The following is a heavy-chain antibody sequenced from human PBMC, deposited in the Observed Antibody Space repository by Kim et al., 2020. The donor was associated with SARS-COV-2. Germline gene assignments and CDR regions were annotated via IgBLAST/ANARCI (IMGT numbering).Heavy chain of an antibody. CDR1: VGSFSGYY. CDR3: ARNRGKDY. J-gene: IGHJ4*02. CDR2: INHSGST. Sequence: SETLSLTCAVNVGSFSGYYWSWIRQPPGKGLEWIGEINHSGSTNYNPSLKSRVTLSVDTSRNQFSLKLSSVTAADTAVYCCARNRGKDYWGQGTLVTGSS. V-gene: IGHV4-34*01. D-gene: IGHD3-16*01.